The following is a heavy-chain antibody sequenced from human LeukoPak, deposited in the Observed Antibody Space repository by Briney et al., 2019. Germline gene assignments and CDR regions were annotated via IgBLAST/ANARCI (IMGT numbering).Heavy chain of an antibody. J-gene: IGHJ5*02. D-gene: IGHD4-23*01. CDR2: IYSGGST. CDR1: GFTVSSNY. CDR3: ARLRWGDWFDP. Sequence: PGGSLRLSCAASGFTVSSNYMSWVRQAPGKGLEWVSVIYSGGSTYYADSVKGRFTISRDNSKSTLYLRMNSLRAEDTAVYYCARLRWGDWFDPWGQGTLVTVSS. V-gene: IGHV3-66*02.